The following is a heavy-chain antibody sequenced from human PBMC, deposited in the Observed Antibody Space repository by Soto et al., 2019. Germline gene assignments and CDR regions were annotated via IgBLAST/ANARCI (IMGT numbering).Heavy chain of an antibody. Sequence: QVQLVQSGAEVKQPGSSVKVSCKASGGTFSSYAISWVRQAPGQGLEWMGGIIPIFGTVNYAQKFQGRVTITADESTSTAYMELSSLRSEDTAVYYCAKSPRSITIFGVVITTYGMDVWGQGTTVTVSS. CDR1: GGTFSSYA. D-gene: IGHD3-3*01. CDR2: IIPIFGTV. J-gene: IGHJ6*02. CDR3: AKSPRSITIFGVVITTYGMDV. V-gene: IGHV1-69*01.